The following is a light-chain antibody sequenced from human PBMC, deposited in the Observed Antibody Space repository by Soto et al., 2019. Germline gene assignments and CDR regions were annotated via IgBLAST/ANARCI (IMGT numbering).Light chain of an antibody. CDR3: SSFAGDNTLV. V-gene: IGLV2-8*01. J-gene: IGLJ2*01. CDR2: EVY. CDR1: GSDIAVYDF. Sequence: QSVLTQPPSAPGSPGQSVTISCAGTGSDIAVYDFVSWYQQHPDKAPKLIIYEVYKRPSGVPDRFSASKSGNTASLTVSGLQAEDEADYYCSSFAGDNTLVFGGGTKLTVL.